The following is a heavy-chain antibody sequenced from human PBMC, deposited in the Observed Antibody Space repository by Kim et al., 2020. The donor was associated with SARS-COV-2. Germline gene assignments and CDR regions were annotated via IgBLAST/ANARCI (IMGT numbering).Heavy chain of an antibody. CDR1: GFTFSSYD. Sequence: GGSLRLSCAASGFTFSSYDMHWVRQATGKGLEWVSAIGTAGDTYYPGSVKGRFTISRENAKNSLYLQMNSLRAGDTAVYYCARQYPTTILTGSYCMDVWGQGTTVTVSS. V-gene: IGHV3-13*01. CDR2: IGTAGDT. CDR3: ARQYPTTILTGSYCMDV. D-gene: IGHD3-9*01. J-gene: IGHJ6*02.